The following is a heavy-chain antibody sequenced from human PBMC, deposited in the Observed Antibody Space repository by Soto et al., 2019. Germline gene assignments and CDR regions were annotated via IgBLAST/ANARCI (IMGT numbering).Heavy chain of an antibody. Sequence: EVQLVESGGGLVQPGGSLRLSCAASGFTFSSYSMNWVRQAPGKGLEWVSYISSSSSTIYYADSVKGRFTISRDNAKNSLYLQMNSRRAEDTAVYYCARGRYCSSTSCDDDYRGQGTLVTVSS. CDR2: ISSSSSTI. J-gene: IGHJ4*02. CDR3: ARGRYCSSTSCDDDY. V-gene: IGHV3-48*01. D-gene: IGHD2-2*01. CDR1: GFTFSSYS.